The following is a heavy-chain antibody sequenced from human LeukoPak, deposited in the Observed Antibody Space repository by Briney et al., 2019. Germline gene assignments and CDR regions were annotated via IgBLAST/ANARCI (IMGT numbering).Heavy chain of an antibody. Sequence: PSETLSLTCAVYGGSFSGYYWSWLRQPPGKGLEWIGSIYYSGSTYYNPSLKSRVTISVDTSKNQFSLKLSSVTAADTAVYYCARVQWSSSWSFDPWGQGTLVTVSS. CDR2: IYYSGST. CDR1: GGSFSGYY. J-gene: IGHJ5*02. D-gene: IGHD6-13*01. V-gene: IGHV4-34*01. CDR3: ARVQWSSSWSFDP.